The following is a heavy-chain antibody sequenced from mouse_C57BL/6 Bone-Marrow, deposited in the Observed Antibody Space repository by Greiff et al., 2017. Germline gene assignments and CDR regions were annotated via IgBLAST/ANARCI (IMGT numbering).Heavy chain of an antibody. CDR2: IDPETGGT. V-gene: IGHV1-15*01. D-gene: IGHD2-2*01. CDR1: GYTFTDYE. Sequence: QVQLKESGAELVRPGASVTLSCKASGYTFTDYEMHWVKQTPVHGLEWIGAIDPETGGTAYNQKFKGKAILTADKSSSTAYMELRSQTSEDSAVYNCTVPVYHGYDDWGQGTSVTVSS. J-gene: IGHJ4*01. CDR3: TVPVYHGYDD.